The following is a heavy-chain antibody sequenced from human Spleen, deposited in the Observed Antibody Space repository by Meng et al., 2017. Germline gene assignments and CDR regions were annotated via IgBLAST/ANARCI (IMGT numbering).Heavy chain of an antibody. CDR2: IYPGDSDT. D-gene: IGHD5-18*01. V-gene: IGHV5-51*01. J-gene: IGHJ4*02. CDR1: GYSFTSYW. CDR3: ARHKGLYTAMEGGPLDY. Sequence: GESLKISCKGSGYSFTSYWIGWVRQMPGKGLEWMGIIYPGDSDTRYSPSFQGQVTISADKSISTAYLQWSSLKASDTAMYYCARHKGLYTAMEGGPLDYWGQGNLVNGAS.